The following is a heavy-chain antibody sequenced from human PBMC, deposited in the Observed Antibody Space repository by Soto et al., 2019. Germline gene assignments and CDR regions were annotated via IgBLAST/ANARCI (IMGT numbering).Heavy chain of an antibody. CDR2: IHPDGGHT. CDR3: ARGDNDY. CDR1: GYTFTNYY. J-gene: IGHJ4*02. Sequence: SVKVSCKASGYTFTNYYVQWVRQAPGQGLEWLGVIHPDGGHTTYSQKFQDRVTMTRDTFTSTVYMELSSLRSEDTAVYYCARGDNDYWGQGTLVTVSS. V-gene: IGHV1-46*01.